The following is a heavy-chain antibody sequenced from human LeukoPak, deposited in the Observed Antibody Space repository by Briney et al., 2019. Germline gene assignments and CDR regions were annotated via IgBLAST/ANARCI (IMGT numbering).Heavy chain of an antibody. CDR2: INSDGRST. CDR1: GFTSSTSW. Sequence: GGSLRLSCAASGFTSSTSWMHWVRQVPGKGLVWVSRINSDGRSTDYADSVKGRFTISRDNTKNTLYLQMNSLRADDTAVYYCAHTVWSGNYFDYWGQGTLVTVSS. V-gene: IGHV3-74*01. CDR3: AHTVWSGNYFDY. J-gene: IGHJ4*02. D-gene: IGHD3-3*01.